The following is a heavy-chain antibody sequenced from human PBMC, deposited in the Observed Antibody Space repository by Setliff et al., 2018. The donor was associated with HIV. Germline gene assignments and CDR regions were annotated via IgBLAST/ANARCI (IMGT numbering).Heavy chain of an antibody. CDR1: GGTLSNYV. V-gene: IGHV7-4-1*02. D-gene: IGHD3-9*01. CDR3: ARDFLGDPDWSLDY. CDR2: IDANTGIP. J-gene: IGHJ4*02. Sequence: ASVKVSCKTSGGTLSNYVITWVRQAPGQGLEWMGYIDANTGIPTYAQALSGRFVFSLDTSVTTAYLQISSLTAEDTAVYYCARDFLGDPDWSLDYWGQGTLVTVTS.